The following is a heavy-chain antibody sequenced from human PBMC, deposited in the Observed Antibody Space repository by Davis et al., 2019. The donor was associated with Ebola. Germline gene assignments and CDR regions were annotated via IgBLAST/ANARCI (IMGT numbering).Heavy chain of an antibody. J-gene: IGHJ6*04. CDR3: ARGELLWFGEFLPGGMDV. CDR1: GYSFAAHY. V-gene: IGHV1-2*06. Sequence: ASVKVSCKASGYSFAAHYIHWVRQAPGQGLEWMGRINPNFGGKIYAQKFQGRVTMTRDTSISTAYMELSRLGSDDTAVYYRARGELLWFGEFLPGGMDVWGKGTTVTVSS. CDR2: INPNFGGK. D-gene: IGHD3-10*01.